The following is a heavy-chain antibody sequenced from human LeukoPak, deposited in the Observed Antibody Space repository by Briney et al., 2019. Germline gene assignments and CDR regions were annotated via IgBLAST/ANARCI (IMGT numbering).Heavy chain of an antibody. Sequence: ASVKVSCKASGYTFTSYGISWVRQAPGQGLEWMGWISAYNGNTNYAQKLQGRVTMTTDTSTSTAYMELRSLRSDDTAVYYCARVLLDPGTNWFDPWGQGTLVTVSS. CDR3: ARVLLDPGTNWFDP. D-gene: IGHD2-21*01. CDR1: GYTFTSYG. J-gene: IGHJ5*02. V-gene: IGHV1-18*01. CDR2: ISAYNGNT.